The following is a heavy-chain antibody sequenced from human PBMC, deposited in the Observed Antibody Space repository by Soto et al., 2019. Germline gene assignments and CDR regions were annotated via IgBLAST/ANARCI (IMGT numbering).Heavy chain of an antibody. V-gene: IGHV1-18*04. CDR2: ISAYNGNT. CDR1: GYTFANYG. J-gene: IGHJ6*02. Sequence: ASVKVSCKASGYTFANYGISWVRQAPGQGLEWMGWISAYNGNTNYAQKLQGRVTMTTDTSTSTAYMELRSLRSDDTAVYYCATYSSGWPGYYYYGMDVWGQGTTVTVSS. CDR3: ATYSSGWPGYYYYGMDV. D-gene: IGHD6-19*01.